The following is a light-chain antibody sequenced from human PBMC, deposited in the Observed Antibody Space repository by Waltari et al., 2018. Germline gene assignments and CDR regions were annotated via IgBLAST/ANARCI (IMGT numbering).Light chain of an antibody. CDR3: MEGAEWYT. CDR2: KVS. Sequence: DVVLTQSPLSLSVTPGQSASVSCRSSQSLAFSDGKTYLNWFHQRPGQSPRRLIYKVSNRESGVPDRISGSGSGNYFALKNSRVEAEDVVVYYCMEGAEWYTFGQGTKLEIK. CDR1: QSLAFSDGKTY. V-gene: IGKV2-30*01. J-gene: IGKJ2*01.